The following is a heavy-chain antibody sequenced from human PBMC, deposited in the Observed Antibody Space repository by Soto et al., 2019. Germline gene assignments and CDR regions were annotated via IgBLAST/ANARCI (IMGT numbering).Heavy chain of an antibody. CDR2: IYTSGST. V-gene: IGHV4-4*07. D-gene: IGHD2-21*02. J-gene: IGHJ4*02. CDR1: GGSISSYY. CDR3: ARDRSTYCGGDCYNYYFDY. Sequence: QVQLQESGPGLVKPSETLSLTCTVSGGSISSYYWSWIRQPAGKGLEWIGRIYTSGSTNYNTSLKSRVTRSVDTSKNQFSLKLSSVTAADTAVDYCARDRSTYCGGDCYNYYFDYWGQGTLVTVSS.